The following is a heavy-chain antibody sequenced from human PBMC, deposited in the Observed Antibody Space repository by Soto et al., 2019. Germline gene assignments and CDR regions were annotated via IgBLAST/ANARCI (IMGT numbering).Heavy chain of an antibody. J-gene: IGHJ5*02. D-gene: IGHD3-3*01. CDR1: GGSISSGGYY. V-gene: IGHV4-31*03. Sequence: SETLSLTCTVSGGSISSGGYYWSWIRQHPGKGLEWIGYIYYSGSTYYNPSLRSRVTISVDTSKNQFSLKLSSVTAADTAVYYCVRGDYDFWSKHFDPWGQGTLVTVSS. CDR3: VRGDYDFWSKHFDP. CDR2: IYYSGST.